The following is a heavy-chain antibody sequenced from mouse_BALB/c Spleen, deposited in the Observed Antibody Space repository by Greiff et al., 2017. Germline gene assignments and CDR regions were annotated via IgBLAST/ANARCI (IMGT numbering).Heavy chain of an antibody. CDR3: GRYGNYVDYAMDY. J-gene: IGHJ4*01. CDR2: IDPENGNT. Sequence: VQLQQSGAELVRPGALVKLSCKASGFNIKDYYMPWVKQRPEQGLEWIGWIDPENGNTIYDPKFQGKASITADTSSNTAYLQLSSLTSEDTAVYYGGRYGNYVDYAMDYWGQGTSVTVSS. D-gene: IGHD2-1*01. V-gene: IGHV14-1*02. CDR1: GFNIKDYY.